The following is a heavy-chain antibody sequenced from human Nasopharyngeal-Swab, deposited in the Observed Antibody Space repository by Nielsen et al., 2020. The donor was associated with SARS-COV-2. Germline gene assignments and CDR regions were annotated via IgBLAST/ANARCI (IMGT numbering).Heavy chain of an antibody. V-gene: IGHV1-58*01. J-gene: IGHJ3*02. CDR3: AASPNYYDSSGYPFDI. CDR1: GFIFTSSA. Sequence: SVKVSCKACGFIFTSSAVQWVRQARGQRLEWIGWIVVGSGNTNYAQKFQERVTITRDMSTSTAYMELSSLRSEDTAVYYCAASPNYYDSSGYPFDIWGQGTMVTVSS. CDR2: IVVGSGNT. D-gene: IGHD3-22*01.